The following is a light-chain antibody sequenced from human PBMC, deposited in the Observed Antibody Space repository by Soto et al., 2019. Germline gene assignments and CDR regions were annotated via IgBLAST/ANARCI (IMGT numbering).Light chain of an antibody. V-gene: IGLV1-44*01. CDR2: SSN. CDR1: SSNIGSHT. J-gene: IGLJ2*01. Sequence: QSVLTQPPSASGTPRQRVTIPCSGSSSNIGSHTVNWYQQLPGTAPKLLVYSSNQRPSGVPDRFSGSKSGTSASLAISGLQSEDEADYYCAAWDGSLNGVVFGGGTKLPGL. CDR3: AAWDGSLNGVV.